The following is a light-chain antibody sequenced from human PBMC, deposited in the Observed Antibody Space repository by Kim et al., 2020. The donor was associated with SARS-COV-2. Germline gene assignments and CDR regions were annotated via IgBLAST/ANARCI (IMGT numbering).Light chain of an antibody. J-gene: IGLJ2*01. CDR1: NLGAKY. CDR3: QAWDSRAGI. CDR2: QDS. Sequence: SYELSQPPSVSVTPGQTASITCYGDNLGAKYVSWYQQNPGQSPVLVISQDSKRPSEIPERFSGSNSGNTATLTISGTQAMDEADYYCQAWDSRAGIFGGGTQLTVL. V-gene: IGLV3-1*01.